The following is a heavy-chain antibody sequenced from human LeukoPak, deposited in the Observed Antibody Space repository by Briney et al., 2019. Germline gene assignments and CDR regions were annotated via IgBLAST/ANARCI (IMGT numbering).Heavy chain of an antibody. J-gene: IGHJ4*02. CDR3: AKKYSSSWYADY. V-gene: IGHV3-23*01. D-gene: IGHD6-13*01. Sequence: GGSLRLSCAASGFTFSSYGMSWVRQAPGKGLEWVSAISGSGGSTYYADSVKGRFTISRDNSKNTLYLQMNSLRAEDTAVYYCAKKYSSSWYADYWGQGTLVTVSS. CDR1: GFTFSSYG. CDR2: ISGSGGST.